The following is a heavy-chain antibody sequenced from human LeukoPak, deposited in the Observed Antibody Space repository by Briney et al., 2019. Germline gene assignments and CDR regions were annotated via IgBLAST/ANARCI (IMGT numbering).Heavy chain of an antibody. J-gene: IGHJ5*02. Sequence: ASVKVSCKASGYTFTSYYIHWVRQAPGQGLEWMGIINPSGGSTNYAQDFQGRVTMTRDTSTSTVYMELSSLRSEDTAVYYCARDPGSFLSSSGWLNWFDPWGQGTLVTVSS. CDR3: ARDPGSFLSSSGWLNWFDP. CDR2: INPSGGST. V-gene: IGHV1-46*01. D-gene: IGHD6-19*01. CDR1: GYTFTSYY.